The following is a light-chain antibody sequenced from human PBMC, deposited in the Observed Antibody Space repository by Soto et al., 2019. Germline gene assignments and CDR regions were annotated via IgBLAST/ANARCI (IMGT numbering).Light chain of an antibody. CDR1: SSDVGSYNL. V-gene: IGLV2-23*02. CDR2: EVI. Sequence: QSALSQPASVSGSPGQSITISCTGTSSDVGSYNLVSWYQQHPGKAPKLMIYEVIKRPSGVSNRFSGSKSGNTASLTISGLQAEDVADYYCCSYAGSSTLVFGGGTKLTVL. CDR3: CSYAGSSTLV. J-gene: IGLJ3*02.